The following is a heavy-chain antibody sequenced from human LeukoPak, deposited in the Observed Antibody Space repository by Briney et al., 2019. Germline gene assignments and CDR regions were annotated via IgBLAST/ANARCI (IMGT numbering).Heavy chain of an antibody. V-gene: IGHV3-30*03. CDR2: ISYDGSNK. D-gene: IGHD2-8*01. J-gene: IGHJ4*02. CDR3: PTLVLGE. CDR1: GFTFGSYG. Sequence: GGSLRLSCAAPGFTFGSYGMHWVRQAPGKGLEWVAVISYDGSNKYYADSVKGRFTISRDNSKNTLYLQMNSLRAEDTAVYCAPTLVLGEWGQGTLVTVSS.